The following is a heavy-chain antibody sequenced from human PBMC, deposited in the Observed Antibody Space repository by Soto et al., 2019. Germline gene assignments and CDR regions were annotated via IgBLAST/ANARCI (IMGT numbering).Heavy chain of an antibody. D-gene: IGHD6-19*01. Sequence: QVQLQQWGAGLLKPSETLSLTCAVYGGSFSGYYWSWIRQPPGKGLEWIGEINHSGSTNYNPSLKSRFTISVDTSKNQFSLKLSSVTAADTAVYYCARNLRGIAVAGRSFDPWGQGTLVTVSS. V-gene: IGHV4-34*01. CDR3: ARNLRGIAVAGRSFDP. CDR1: GGSFSGYY. J-gene: IGHJ5*02. CDR2: INHSGST.